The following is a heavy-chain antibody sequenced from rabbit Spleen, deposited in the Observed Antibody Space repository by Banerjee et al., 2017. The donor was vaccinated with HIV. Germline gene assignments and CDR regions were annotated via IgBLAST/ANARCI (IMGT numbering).Heavy chain of an antibody. J-gene: IGHJ6*01. CDR2: IETGSSGFT. V-gene: IGHV1S45*01. CDR3: ARDAGTSFSTYGMDL. CDR1: GVSFSDSSY. D-gene: IGHD8-1*01. Sequence: QEQLVESGGGLVKPGASLTLTCAASGVSFSDSSYMCWVRQAPGKGLEWIACIETGSSGFTYFATWAKGRFTVSKTSSTTVTLQMTSLTAADTATYFCARDAGTSFSTYGMDLWGQGTLVTVS.